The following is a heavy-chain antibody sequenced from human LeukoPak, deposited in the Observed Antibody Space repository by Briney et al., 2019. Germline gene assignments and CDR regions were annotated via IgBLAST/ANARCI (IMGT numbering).Heavy chain of an antibody. D-gene: IGHD6-13*01. CDR3: AVIAAAGRGDYYGMDV. Sequence: GGSLRLSCAASGFTFSSYGMHWVRQAPGKGLEWVAVISYDGSNKYYADSVKGRFTISRDNSKNTLYLQMYSLRAEDTAVYYCAVIAAAGRGDYYGMDVWGQGTTVTVSS. J-gene: IGHJ6*02. CDR2: ISYDGSNK. V-gene: IGHV3-30*03. CDR1: GFTFSSYG.